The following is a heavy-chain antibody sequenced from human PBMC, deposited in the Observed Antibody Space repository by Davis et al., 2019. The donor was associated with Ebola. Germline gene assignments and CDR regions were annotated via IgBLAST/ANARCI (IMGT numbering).Heavy chain of an antibody. Sequence: ASVKVSCKASGFTFTSSAMHWVRQAPGQRLEWMGWINAGNGNTKYSQKFQGRVTITRDTSASTAYMELSSLRSEDTAVYYCAREYCSSTSCYRYYYYYGMDVWGQGTTVTVSS. CDR1: GFTFTSSA. V-gene: IGHV1-3*01. CDR3: AREYCSSTSCYRYYYYYGMDV. J-gene: IGHJ6*02. D-gene: IGHD2-2*01. CDR2: INAGNGNT.